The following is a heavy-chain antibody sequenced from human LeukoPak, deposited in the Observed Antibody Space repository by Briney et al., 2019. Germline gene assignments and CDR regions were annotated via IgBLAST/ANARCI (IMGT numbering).Heavy chain of an antibody. CDR1: GGSISSSSYY. Sequence: SETLSLTCTVSGGSISSSSYYWGWIRQPPGKGLEWIGSIYYRGSIYYNPSLKSRVTISVDTSKNQFSLKLTSVTAADTAVYYCARDRGYQYYYYMDVWGKGTTVTVSS. CDR2: IYYRGSI. D-gene: IGHD5-12*01. CDR3: ARDRGYQYYYYMDV. J-gene: IGHJ6*03. V-gene: IGHV4-39*07.